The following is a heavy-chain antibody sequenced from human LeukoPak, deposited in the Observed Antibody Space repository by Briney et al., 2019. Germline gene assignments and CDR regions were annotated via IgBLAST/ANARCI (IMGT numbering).Heavy chain of an antibody. D-gene: IGHD2-2*01. CDR2: INHSGST. V-gene: IGHV4-34*01. J-gene: IGHJ5*02. Sequence: SETLSLTCAVYGGSFSGYYWSWIRQPPGKGREGIGEINHSGSTNYNPSLKSRVTISVDTSKNQFSLKLSSVTAADTAVYYCARGLRRASSSTTQPAQNWFDPWGQGTLVTVSS. CDR3: ARGLRRASSSTTQPAQNWFDP. CDR1: GGSFSGYY.